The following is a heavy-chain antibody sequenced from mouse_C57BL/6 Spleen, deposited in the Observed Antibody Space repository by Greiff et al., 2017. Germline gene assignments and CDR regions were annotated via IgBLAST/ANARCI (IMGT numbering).Heavy chain of an antibody. V-gene: IGHV1-66*01. D-gene: IGHD1-2*01. J-gene: IGHJ3*01. CDR3: ASSFLVY. CDR1: GFSFTSYY. CDR2: IYPGSGNS. Sequence: VQLQQSGPELVKPGASVKISCKASGFSFTSYYINWVKQRPGQGLEWIGWIYPGSGNSKYNEKFKGKGTLTAYTSTSTAYMQLSSLTAEDSAVCYWASSFLVYWGQGTLVTVSA.